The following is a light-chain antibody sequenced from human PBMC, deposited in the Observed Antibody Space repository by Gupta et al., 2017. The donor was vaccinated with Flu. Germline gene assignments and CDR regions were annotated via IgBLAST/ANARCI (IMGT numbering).Light chain of an antibody. V-gene: IGLV3-21*02. J-gene: IGLJ2*01. CDR1: NIGSKS. Sequence: GQTARIICGGNNIGSKSVHWYQQKPGQAPVLVVYNDSERPSGIPERFSGANSGNTATLTISMVEAGNEADYYCQVWDSSSDHVVFGGGTKLTVL. CDR3: QVWDSSSDHVV. CDR2: NDS.